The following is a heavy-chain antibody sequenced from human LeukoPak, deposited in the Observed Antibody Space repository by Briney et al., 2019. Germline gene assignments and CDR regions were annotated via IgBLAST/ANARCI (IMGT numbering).Heavy chain of an antibody. V-gene: IGHV3-33*05. CDR3: ARVGGYHTVDYFDY. CDR2: ISYDGNSK. D-gene: IGHD4-23*01. CDR1: GFTFNIYA. J-gene: IGHJ4*02. Sequence: GKSLRLSCAASGFTFNIYAMHWVRQAPGKGLEWVALISYDGNSKYYADSVKGRFTISRDNSNNTVYLQMDSLRVEDTAVYYCARVGGYHTVDYFDYWGQGTLVTVSS.